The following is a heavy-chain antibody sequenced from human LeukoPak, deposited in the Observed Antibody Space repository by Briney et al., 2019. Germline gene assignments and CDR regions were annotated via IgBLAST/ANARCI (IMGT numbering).Heavy chain of an antibody. D-gene: IGHD4-17*01. V-gene: IGHV3-13*01. Sequence: GGSLRLSCAASGFTFSSYDMHWVRQATGKGLEWVSAIGTAGDTYYADSVKGRFTISRDNSKNTLYLQMNSLRAEDTAVYYCARDTLGTTVTTDASKGWFDPWGQGTLVTVSS. CDR1: GFTFSSYD. J-gene: IGHJ5*02. CDR2: IGTAGDT. CDR3: ARDTLGTTVTTDASKGWFDP.